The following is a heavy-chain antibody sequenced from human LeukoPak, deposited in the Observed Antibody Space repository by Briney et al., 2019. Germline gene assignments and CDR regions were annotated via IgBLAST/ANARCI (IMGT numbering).Heavy chain of an antibody. CDR2: ISSSSSYI. D-gene: IGHD4-17*01. CDR1: GFTFSSYS. Sequence: SGGSLRLSCAASGFTFSSYSMNWVRQAPGKGLEWVSSISSSSSYIYYADSVKGRFTISRDNAKNSLYLQMNSLRAEDTAVYYCARVQGDGDYELDYWGQGTLVTVSS. CDR3: ARVQGDGDYELDY. J-gene: IGHJ4*02. V-gene: IGHV3-21*01.